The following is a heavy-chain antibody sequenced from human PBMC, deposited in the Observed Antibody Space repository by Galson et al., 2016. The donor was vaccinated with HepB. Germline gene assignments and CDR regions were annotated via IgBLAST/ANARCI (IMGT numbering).Heavy chain of an antibody. J-gene: IGHJ4*02. Sequence: SLRLSCAASGFTFSTYAMSWVRQTPGKGLEWVAVISYDGSDKFYGDSVKGRFTISRDNSKNTLYLQMNSLRVDDTAVYYCANSYYDSSGYYCDSWGQGTLVTVSS. CDR3: ANSYYDSSGYYCDS. CDR1: GFTFSTYA. D-gene: IGHD3-22*01. CDR2: ISYDGSDK. V-gene: IGHV3-30*18.